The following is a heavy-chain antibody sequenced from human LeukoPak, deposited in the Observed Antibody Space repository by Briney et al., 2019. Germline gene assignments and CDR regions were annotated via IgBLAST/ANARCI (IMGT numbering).Heavy chain of an antibody. J-gene: IGHJ4*02. Sequence: SETLSLTCTVSGGSIISYYWSWIRQPPGKGLEWIGYIYYSGSTNYNPSLKSRVTISVDTSKNQFSLKLSSVTAADTAVYYCARVGITGSTSVDYWCQGTLVTVSS. CDR2: IYYSGST. CDR3: ARVGITGSTSVDY. D-gene: IGHD1-7*01. V-gene: IGHV4-59*01. CDR1: GGSIISYY.